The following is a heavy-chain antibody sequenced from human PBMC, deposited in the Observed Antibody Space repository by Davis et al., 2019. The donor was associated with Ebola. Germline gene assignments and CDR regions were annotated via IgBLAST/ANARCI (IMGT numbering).Heavy chain of an antibody. CDR3: ARSSIAARPGYYYGMDV. CDR1: GFTFSSYS. D-gene: IGHD6-6*01. Sequence: GGSLRLSCAASGFTFSSYSMNWVRQAPGKGLEWVSYISSSSSTMYYADSVKGRFTISRDNAKNSLYLQMNSLRAEDTAVYYCARSSIAARPGYYYGMDVWGQGTTVTVSS. V-gene: IGHV3-48*04. CDR2: ISSSSSTM. J-gene: IGHJ6*02.